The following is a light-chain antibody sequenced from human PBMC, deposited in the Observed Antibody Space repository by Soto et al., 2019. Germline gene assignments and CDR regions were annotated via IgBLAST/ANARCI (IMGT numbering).Light chain of an antibody. J-gene: IGKJ2*01. CDR1: QSVSSY. CDR2: DAS. Sequence: EIVLTQSPATLSLSPGERATLSCRASQSVSSYLAWYQQKPGQAPRLLIYDASNRATGIPARFSGSGSGTDFTHPISSLEPEDFSVYYCQQRSNWPMYTFGQGTKLEIK. V-gene: IGKV3-11*01. CDR3: QQRSNWPMYT.